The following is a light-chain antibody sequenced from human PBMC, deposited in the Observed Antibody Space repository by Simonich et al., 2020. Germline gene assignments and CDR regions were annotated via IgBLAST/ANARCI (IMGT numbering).Light chain of an antibody. Sequence: QSALTQPRSVSGSPGQSVTISCTATSSDVGGYNYVSWYQQHPGKAPKRMIYDVSTRPSGVPDRFAGSKSGNTASLTISGLQAEDEADYYCCSYAGSYTLVFGGGTKLTVL. J-gene: IGLJ2*01. CDR1: SSDVGGYNY. CDR2: DVS. CDR3: CSYAGSYTLV. V-gene: IGLV2-11*01.